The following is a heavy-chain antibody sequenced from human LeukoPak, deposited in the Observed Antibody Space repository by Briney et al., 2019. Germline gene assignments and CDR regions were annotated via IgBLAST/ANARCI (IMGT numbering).Heavy chain of an antibody. CDR3: ARHPTHRIAPAKAFDF. CDR2: IYPADSDS. Sequence: GESLKISCHGSGYSFTSYWIGWVRQMPEKGLAWIGFIYPADSDSRYSPSFQGQVTISVDKSINTAYLQWSNLKASDTAMYYCARHPTHRIAPAKAFDFWGQGTLVTVSS. J-gene: IGHJ4*02. CDR1: GYSFTSYW. D-gene: IGHD2-15*01. V-gene: IGHV5-51*01.